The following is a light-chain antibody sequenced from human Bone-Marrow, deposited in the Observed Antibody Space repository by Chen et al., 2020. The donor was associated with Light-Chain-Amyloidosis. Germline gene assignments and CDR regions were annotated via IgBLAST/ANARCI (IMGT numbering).Light chain of an antibody. CDR2: GVS. J-gene: IGKJ3*01. Sequence: EFVLTQSPGTLSLSPGERATLSCRASQSVSASYLAWYQQKPGQPPRLLIHGVSSRATGIPDRFSGSGSGTDFTLTISSLEPEDFAVYYCQEYGSPFGPGTRVDV. CDR1: QSVSASY. CDR3: QEYGSP. V-gene: IGKV3-20*01.